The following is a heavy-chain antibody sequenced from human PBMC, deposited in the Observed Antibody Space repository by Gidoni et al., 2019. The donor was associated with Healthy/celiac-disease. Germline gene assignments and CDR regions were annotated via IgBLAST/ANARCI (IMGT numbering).Heavy chain of an antibody. J-gene: IGHJ1*01. CDR1: GFTFSSYA. V-gene: IGHV3-30*01. Sequence: QVQLVESGGGVVQPGRSLRLSCAASGFTFSSYAMHWVRQAPGKGLEWVAVISYDGSNKYYADSVKGRFTISRDKSKNTLYLQMNSLRAEDTAVYYCARVHDYGGNSLGEYFQHWGQGTLVTVSS. CDR2: ISYDGSNK. CDR3: ARVHDYGGNSLGEYFQH. D-gene: IGHD4-17*01.